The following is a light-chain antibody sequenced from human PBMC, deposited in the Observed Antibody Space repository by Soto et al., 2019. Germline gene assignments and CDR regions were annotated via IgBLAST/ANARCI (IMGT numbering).Light chain of an antibody. CDR2: EVS. V-gene: IGLV2-14*01. Sequence: QSVLTQPASVSGSPGQSIAISCTGTSSDVVTYKYVSWYQQHPGKAPKLMIYEVSIRPSGVSDRFSGSKSGNTASLTISGLRHEDDAYSYCCSYAGSTPRVGFGGGTKLTVL. CDR1: SSDVVTYKY. CDR3: CSYAGSTPRVG. J-gene: IGLJ2*01.